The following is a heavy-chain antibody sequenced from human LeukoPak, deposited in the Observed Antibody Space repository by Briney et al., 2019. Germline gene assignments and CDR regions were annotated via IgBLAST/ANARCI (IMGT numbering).Heavy chain of an antibody. CDR1: EFTFSSYA. J-gene: IGHJ4*02. CDR3: ARISSGRGAYHFDY. Sequence: GGSLRLSCAASEFTFSSYAMQWVRQAPGKGLEYVSAISSNGGSTFYANSVKGRFIISRDNSKNTLYLQMGSLRTEDMAVYYCARISSGRGAYHFDYWGQGTLVTVSS. V-gene: IGHV3-64*01. D-gene: IGHD1-26*01. CDR2: ISSNGGST.